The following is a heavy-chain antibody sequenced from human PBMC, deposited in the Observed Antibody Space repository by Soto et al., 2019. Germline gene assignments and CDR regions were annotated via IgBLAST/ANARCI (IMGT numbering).Heavy chain of an antibody. CDR2: IWYDGSNK. V-gene: IGHV3-33*01. D-gene: IGHD3-10*01. CDR3: ARDFTMVRGVSYYFDY. Sequence: GGSLRLSCAASGFTFSSYGMHWVRQAPGKGLEWVAVIWYDGSNKYYADYVKGRFTISRDNSKNTLYLQMNSLRAEDTAVYYCARDFTMVRGVSYYFDYWGQGTLVTVSS. CDR1: GFTFSSYG. J-gene: IGHJ4*02.